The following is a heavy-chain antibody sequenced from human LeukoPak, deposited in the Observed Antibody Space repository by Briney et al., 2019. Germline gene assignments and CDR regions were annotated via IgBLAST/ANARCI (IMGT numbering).Heavy chain of an antibody. Sequence: GGSLRLSCAASGFTFSSYSMNWVRQAPGRGLEWVSHITASGTAMFYADSVKGRFTISRDNAKNSLYLQMNSLRDEDTAVYYCASSGSYRFDYWGQGTLVTVSS. CDR3: ASSGSYRFDY. CDR1: GFTFSSYS. D-gene: IGHD1-26*01. V-gene: IGHV3-48*02. J-gene: IGHJ4*02. CDR2: ITASGTAM.